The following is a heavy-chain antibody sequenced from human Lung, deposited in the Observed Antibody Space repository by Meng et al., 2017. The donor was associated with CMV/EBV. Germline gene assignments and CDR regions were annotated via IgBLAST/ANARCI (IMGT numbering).Heavy chain of an antibody. D-gene: IGHD6-19*01. J-gene: IGHJ4*02. CDR2: ININTGNP. CDR1: GYTFTSSS. Sequence: QAQRGQSGSEFQKPGDSVKVSFQAAGYTFTSSSMNWVRHAPGQGLEWMGWININTGNPTYAQGFTGRFVFSLDTSVSTAYLQIDSLKADDTAVYYCARGNGWRFDYWGQGTLVTVSS. V-gene: IGHV7-4-1*01. CDR3: ARGNGWRFDY.